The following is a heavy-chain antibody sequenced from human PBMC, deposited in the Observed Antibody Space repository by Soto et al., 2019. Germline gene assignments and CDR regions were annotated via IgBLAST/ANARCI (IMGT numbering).Heavy chain of an antibody. J-gene: IGHJ4*02. V-gene: IGHV5-51*01. CDR3: ARRSRDCMSISCPTYYFDS. Sequence: PGESLKISCKASGYSFTSYWIGWVRQMPGEGLEWMGMIYPSDSDTRYSPSFQGQVSISADKSITTAYLQWRRLEASDTAVYYCARRSRDCMSISCPTYYFDSWGQGTLVTVSS. CDR2: IYPSDSDT. D-gene: IGHD2-2*01. CDR1: GYSFTSYW.